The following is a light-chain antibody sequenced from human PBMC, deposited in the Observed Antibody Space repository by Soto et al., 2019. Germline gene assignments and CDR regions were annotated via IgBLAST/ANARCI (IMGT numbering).Light chain of an antibody. J-gene: IGKJ1*01. CDR2: LGS. V-gene: IGKV2-28*01. CDR3: MQALQTPPT. CDR1: QXLLHSNGYNY. Sequence: DSVMTQSPLSLPVTPGEPASISCRCIQXLLHSNGYNYLDWYLQKPGQSPQLLIYLGSNRASGVPDRFSGSGSGTDFTLKISRVEAEDVGVYYCMQALQTPPTFGQGSKVDNK.